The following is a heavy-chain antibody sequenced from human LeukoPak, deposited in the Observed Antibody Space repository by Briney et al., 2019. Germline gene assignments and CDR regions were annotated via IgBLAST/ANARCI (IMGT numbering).Heavy chain of an antibody. J-gene: IGHJ4*02. Sequence: PGGSLRLSCAASGFTFSSYAMSWVRQAPGKGLEWVSSISSSSSYIYYADSVKGRFTISRDNAKNSLYLQMNSLRAEDTAVYYCARDSRLRTHDYWGQGTLVTVSS. V-gene: IGHV3-21*01. CDR1: GFTFSSYA. CDR2: ISSSSSYI. D-gene: IGHD1-14*01. CDR3: ARDSRLRTHDY.